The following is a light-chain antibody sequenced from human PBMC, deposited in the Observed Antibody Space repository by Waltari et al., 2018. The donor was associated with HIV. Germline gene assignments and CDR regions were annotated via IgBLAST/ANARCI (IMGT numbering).Light chain of an antibody. CDR1: NSDIGDSNY. CDR2: EVN. V-gene: IGLV2-14*01. J-gene: IGLJ2*01. Sequence: QSALTQPASVSGSPGQTITISCTGANSDIGDSNYVSWYQQRPGKAPKLYIYEVNDRPSGVSNRFSGFKSGNTASLIISGLRAEDEGDYYCSSYTNNSSLEEFGGGTKVTVL. CDR3: SSYTNNSSLEE.